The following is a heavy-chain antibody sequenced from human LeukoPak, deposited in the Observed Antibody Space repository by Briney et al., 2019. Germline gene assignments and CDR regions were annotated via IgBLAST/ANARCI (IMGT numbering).Heavy chain of an antibody. D-gene: IGHD3-3*01. Sequence: GGSPRLSCAASGFTFSNAWMSWVRQAPGKGREWVGRIKSKTDGGTTDYAAPVKGRFTISRDDSKNTLYLQINSLKTEDTAVYYCTTDTVWSGNDYWGQGTLVTVSS. CDR3: TTDTVWSGNDY. V-gene: IGHV3-15*01. J-gene: IGHJ4*02. CDR1: GFTFSNAW. CDR2: IKSKTDGGTT.